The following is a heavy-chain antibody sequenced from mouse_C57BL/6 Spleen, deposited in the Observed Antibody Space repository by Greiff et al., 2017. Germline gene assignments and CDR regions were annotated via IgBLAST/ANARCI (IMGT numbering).Heavy chain of an antibody. CDR2: ISSGSSTI. J-gene: IGHJ4*01. CDR3: ARDGRRHSYAMDY. V-gene: IGHV5-17*01. CDR1: GFTFSDYA. D-gene: IGHD1-1*01. Sequence: EVQLVESGGGLVKPGGSLKLSCAASGFTFSDYAMHWVRQAPEKGLEWVAYISSGSSTIYYADTVKGRFTISRDNAKNTLSLQMTSLRSEDTALYYCARDGRRHSYAMDYWGQGTSVTVSS.